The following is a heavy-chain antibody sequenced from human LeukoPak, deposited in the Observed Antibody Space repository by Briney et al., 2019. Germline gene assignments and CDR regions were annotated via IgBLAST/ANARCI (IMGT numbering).Heavy chain of an antibody. Sequence: PSGTLSLTCDVSGGSMSSSNWWSWVRQPPGQGLEWIGEIYHSGSTNYNPSLKSRVTISVDTSKNQFSLKLSSVTAADTAVYYCARADYYDSSGHRRGAFDIWGQGTMVTVSS. D-gene: IGHD3-22*01. CDR1: GGSMSSSNW. J-gene: IGHJ3*02. CDR2: IYHSGST. V-gene: IGHV4-4*02. CDR3: ARADYYDSSGHRRGAFDI.